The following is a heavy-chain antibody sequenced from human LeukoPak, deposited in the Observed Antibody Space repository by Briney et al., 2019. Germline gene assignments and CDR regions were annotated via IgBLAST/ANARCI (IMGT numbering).Heavy chain of an antibody. Sequence: SETLSLTCTVSGGSISSYYWSWIRQPPGKGLEWIGYIYYSGSTNYNPYLKSRVTISVDTSKNQFSLKLSSVTAADTAVYYCARGSVRYDFWSGYSPDAFDIWGQGTMVTVSS. V-gene: IGHV4-59*01. J-gene: IGHJ3*02. CDR3: ARGSVRYDFWSGYSPDAFDI. CDR1: GGSISSYY. D-gene: IGHD3-3*01. CDR2: IYYSGST.